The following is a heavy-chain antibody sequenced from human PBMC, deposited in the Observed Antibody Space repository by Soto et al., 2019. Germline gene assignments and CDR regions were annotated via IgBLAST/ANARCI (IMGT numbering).Heavy chain of an antibody. CDR3: AKVGGSGSVNIDY. Sequence: PGGSLRLSCAASGFTFSSYAMSWVRQAPGKGLEWVSGIRSSGGNTYYVDSVKGRFTISRDNSKNTLYLQMNSLTAEDTAVYYCAKVGGSGSVNIDYWGQGTLVTVSS. CDR1: GFTFSSYA. J-gene: IGHJ4*02. D-gene: IGHD3-10*01. V-gene: IGHV3-23*01. CDR2: IRSSGGNT.